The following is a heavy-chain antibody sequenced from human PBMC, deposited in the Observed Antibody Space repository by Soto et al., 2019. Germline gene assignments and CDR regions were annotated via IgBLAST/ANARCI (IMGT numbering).Heavy chain of an antibody. D-gene: IGHD2-8*01. CDR3: AKDKPYCTNGVCWGYFDY. V-gene: IGHV3-30*18. J-gene: IGHJ4*02. CDR2: ISYDGSNK. CDR1: GFTFSSYG. Sequence: QVQLVESGGGVVQPGRSLRLSCAASGFTFSSYGMHWVRQAPGKGLEWVAVISYDGSNKYYADSVKGRFTISRDNSKNTLYLQMNSLRAEDMAVYYCAKDKPYCTNGVCWGYFDYWGQGTLVTVSS.